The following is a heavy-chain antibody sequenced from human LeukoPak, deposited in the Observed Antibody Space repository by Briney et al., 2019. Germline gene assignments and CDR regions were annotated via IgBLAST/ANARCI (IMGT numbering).Heavy chain of an antibody. CDR3: ARDHSVAYGMDV. Sequence: AGGSLRLSCAASGFTFSSYTMNWVRQAPGKGLEWVSSISSSSTYIFYADSVKGRFTISRDNAKNSLYLQMNSLRAEDTAVYYCARDHSVAYGMDVWGQGTTVTVSS. CDR1: GFTFSSYT. J-gene: IGHJ6*02. D-gene: IGHD4-23*01. V-gene: IGHV3-21*01. CDR2: ISSSSTYI.